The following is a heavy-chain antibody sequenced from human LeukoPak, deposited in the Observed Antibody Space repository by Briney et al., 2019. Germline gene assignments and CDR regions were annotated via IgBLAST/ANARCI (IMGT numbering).Heavy chain of an antibody. V-gene: IGHV1-2*02. D-gene: IGHD3-3*01. CDR3: ARVDFWSGYYHNWFDP. Sequence: ASVKVSCKASGYTFTGYYMHWVRQAPGQGLEWMGWINPNSGGTNYAQKFQGRVTMTRDTSIGTAYMELSRLRSDDTAVYYCARVDFWSGYYHNWFDPWGQGTLVTVSS. CDR1: GYTFTGYY. J-gene: IGHJ5*02. CDR2: INPNSGGT.